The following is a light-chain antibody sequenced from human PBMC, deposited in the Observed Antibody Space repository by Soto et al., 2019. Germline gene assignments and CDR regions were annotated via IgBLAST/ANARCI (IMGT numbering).Light chain of an antibody. CDR1: QTLRRTY. J-gene: IGKJ2*01. Sequence: TQSPGTLSLSPGERATLSCRASQTLRRTYIAWYQQKPGQAPRVLIYGASKRATGIPDRFSGSGSGTDFSLTISRLEPEDFAVYYCHQYDNAPQTYGQGTKVDIK. V-gene: IGKV3-20*01. CDR2: GAS. CDR3: HQYDNAPQT.